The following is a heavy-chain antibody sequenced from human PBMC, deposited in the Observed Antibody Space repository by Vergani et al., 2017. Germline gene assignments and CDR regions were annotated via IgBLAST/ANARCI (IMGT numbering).Heavy chain of an antibody. Sequence: EVQLLESGGGLVQPGGSLRLSCAASGFTFSSYAMSWVRRAPGKGLEWVSAISGSGGSTYYADAVKGRFTISRDNSKNTLYLQMNSLRAEDTAVYYCAKKSKVGAGPFDIWGQGTMVTVSS. CDR3: AKKSKVGAGPFDI. CDR1: GFTFSSYA. J-gene: IGHJ3*02. CDR2: ISGSGGST. D-gene: IGHD1-26*01. V-gene: IGHV3-23*01.